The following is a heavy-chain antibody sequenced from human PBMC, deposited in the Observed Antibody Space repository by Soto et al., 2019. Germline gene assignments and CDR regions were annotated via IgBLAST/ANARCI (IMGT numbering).Heavy chain of an antibody. D-gene: IGHD3-3*02. J-gene: IGHJ3*02. Sequence: VQLLESGGGLVQPGGSLRLSCEASGFTFSNYAMSWVRQAPGEGPEWVSTLGGGNDVFYADSVKGRFTISRDDSRNTLYQRMDNLRVEDTAIYFCAKDSVSHNGIYDAFDIWGQGTVVTVSS. CDR3: AKDSVSHNGIYDAFDI. CDR2: LGGGNDV. V-gene: IGHV3-23*01. CDR1: GFTFSNYA.